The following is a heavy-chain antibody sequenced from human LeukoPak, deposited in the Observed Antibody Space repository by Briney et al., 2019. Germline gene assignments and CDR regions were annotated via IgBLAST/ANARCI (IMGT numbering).Heavy chain of an antibody. V-gene: IGHV5-51*01. J-gene: IGHJ6*03. CDR2: IYPDDSNT. CDR1: GYYFTTYW. D-gene: IGHD3-10*01. Sequence: GESLKISCKGSGYYFTTYWIGWVRQLPGKGLEWMGIIYPDDSNTKYSPSFQGQVTISADKSISTAYLQWSSLKASDTAMYYCARLPAAGSQSYFYYYYMDVWGKGTTVTVSS. CDR3: ARLPAAGSQSYFYYYYMDV.